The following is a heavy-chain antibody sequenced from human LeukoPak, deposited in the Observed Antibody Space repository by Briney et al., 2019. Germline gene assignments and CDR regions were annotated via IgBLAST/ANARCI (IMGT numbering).Heavy chain of an antibody. D-gene: IGHD3-22*01. J-gene: IGHJ6*03. Sequence: SETLSLTCAVYGGSFSGYYWSWIRQPPGKGLESIGEINHSGSTNYNPSLKSRVTISVDTPKNQFSLKLSSVTAADTAVYYCARLGSGYYYSYYYYYMDVWGKRTTVTVSS. CDR3: ARLGSGYYYSYYYYYMDV. CDR2: INHSGST. CDR1: GGSFSGYY. V-gene: IGHV4-34*01.